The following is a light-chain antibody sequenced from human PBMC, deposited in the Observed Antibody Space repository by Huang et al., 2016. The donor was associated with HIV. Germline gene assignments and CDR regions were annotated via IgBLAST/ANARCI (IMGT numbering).Light chain of an antibody. J-gene: IGKJ4*01. V-gene: IGKV3-15*01. CDR2: GAS. Sequence: EIVMTQSPATLSVSPGERATLSCRASQSVSSNLAWYQQKPGQAPRRLMYGASTRATGIPARFSGSWSGTEFTLTISSLQSEDFAVYYCQQYNNWPPLTFGGGTKVEIK. CDR1: QSVSSN. CDR3: QQYNNWPPLT.